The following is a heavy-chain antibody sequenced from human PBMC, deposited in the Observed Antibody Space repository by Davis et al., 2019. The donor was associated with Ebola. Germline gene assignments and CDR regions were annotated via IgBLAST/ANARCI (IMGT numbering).Heavy chain of an antibody. J-gene: IGHJ4*02. Sequence: GESLKISCAASGFTFSSYWMHWVRQAPGKGLVWVSRISSDGSSTNYADSVKGRFTISRDNAKNLLYLQMSSLRAEDTAMYYCARGSRRGYSYGFVWGQGALVTVSS. V-gene: IGHV3-74*01. CDR2: ISSDGSST. CDR1: GFTFSSYW. CDR3: ARGSRRGYSYGFV. D-gene: IGHD5-18*01.